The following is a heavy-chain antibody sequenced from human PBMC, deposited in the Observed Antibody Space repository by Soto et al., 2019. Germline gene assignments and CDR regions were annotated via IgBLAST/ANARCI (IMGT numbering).Heavy chain of an antibody. D-gene: IGHD3-10*01. J-gene: IGHJ6*02. V-gene: IGHV2-5*02. Sequence: QITLKESGPTLVKPTQTLTLTCTFSGFSLSTSGVGVGWIRQPPGKALEWLALIYWDDDKRYSPSLKSWLTITKDTSKNQVVLTMTNMDPVDTATYYCAHIPMVRGVIHYYYYGMDVWGQGTTVTVSS. CDR2: IYWDDDK. CDR3: AHIPMVRGVIHYYYYGMDV. CDR1: GFSLSTSGVG.